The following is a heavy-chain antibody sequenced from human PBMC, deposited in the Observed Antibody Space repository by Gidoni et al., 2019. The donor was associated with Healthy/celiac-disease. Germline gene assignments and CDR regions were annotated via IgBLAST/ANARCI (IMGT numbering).Heavy chain of an antibody. J-gene: IGHJ6*02. CDR3: AKDMGYCSSTSCPPDYGMDV. D-gene: IGHD2-2*01. CDR2: ISWNSGSI. CDR1: GFTFDDYA. V-gene: IGHV3-9*01. Sequence: EVQLVESGGGLVQPGRSLRLSCAASGFTFDDYAMHWVRQAPGKGLEWVSGISWNSGSIGYADSVKGRFTISRDNAKNSLYLQMNSLRAEDTALYYCAKDMGYCSSTSCPPDYGMDVWGQGTTVTVSS.